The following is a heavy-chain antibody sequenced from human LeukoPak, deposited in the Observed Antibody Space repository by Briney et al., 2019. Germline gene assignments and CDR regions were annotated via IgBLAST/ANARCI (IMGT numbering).Heavy chain of an antibody. CDR2: INPNSGGT. D-gene: IGHD3-9*01. J-gene: IGHJ4*02. Sequence: ASVKVSCKASGYTSTGYYMHWVRQAPGQGLEWMGWINPNSGGTNYAQKFQGRVTMTRDTSISTAYMELSRLRSDDTAVYYCARGSRPTYYDILTGYYRAPDKYYFDYWGQGTLVTVSS. CDR3: ARGSRPTYYDILTGYYRAPDKYYFDY. V-gene: IGHV1-2*02. CDR1: GYTSTGYY.